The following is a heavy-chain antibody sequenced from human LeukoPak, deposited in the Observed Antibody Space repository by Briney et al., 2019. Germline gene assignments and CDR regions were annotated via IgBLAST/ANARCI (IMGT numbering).Heavy chain of an antibody. CDR1: GFTFDDYA. CDR2: ISWNSGSI. V-gene: IGHV3-9*01. J-gene: IGHJ4*02. Sequence: GGSLRLSCAASGFTFDDYAMHWVRQAPGKGLEWVSGISWNSGSIGYADSVKGRFTISRDNTKNSLYLQMNSLRVEDTAVFYCARDQYDTWSRRGNFDSWGQGTLVIVSS. D-gene: IGHD3-3*01. CDR3: ARDQYDTWSRRGNFDS.